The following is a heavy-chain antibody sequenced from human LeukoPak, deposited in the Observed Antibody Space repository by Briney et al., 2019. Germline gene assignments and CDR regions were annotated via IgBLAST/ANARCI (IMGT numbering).Heavy chain of an antibody. Sequence: GGSLRLSCAASGFTFSSYEMNWVRQAPGGGLEWVSYISSSGSTIYYADSVKGRFTISRDNAKNSLYLQMNSLRAEDTAVYYCARVSWWPIHYYYGMDVWGQGTTVTVSS. CDR3: ARVSWWPIHYYYGMDV. D-gene: IGHD2-8*02. J-gene: IGHJ6*02. CDR1: GFTFSSYE. CDR2: ISSSGSTI. V-gene: IGHV3-48*03.